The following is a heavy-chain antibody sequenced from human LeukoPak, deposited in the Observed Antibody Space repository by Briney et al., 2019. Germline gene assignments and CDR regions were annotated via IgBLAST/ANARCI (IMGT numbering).Heavy chain of an antibody. V-gene: IGHV3-33*06. Sequence: GGSLRLSCAASGFTFSSYGMHWVRQAPGKGLEWVVVIWYDGSNKYYADSVKGRFTISRDNSKNTLYLQMNSLRAEDTAVYYCAKDLDSSGSLDYWGQGTLVTVSS. J-gene: IGHJ4*02. D-gene: IGHD3-22*01. CDR3: AKDLDSSGSLDY. CDR2: IWYDGSNK. CDR1: GFTFSSYG.